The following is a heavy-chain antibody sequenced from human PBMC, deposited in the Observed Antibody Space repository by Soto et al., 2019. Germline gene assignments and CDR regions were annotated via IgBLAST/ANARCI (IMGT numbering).Heavy chain of an antibody. CDR3: ARWVEGWLQSRKRGFDY. Sequence: LRLSCAAPGFTFSSYAMHWVRQAPGKGLEWVAVISYDGSNKYYADSVKGRFTISRDNSKNTLYLQMNSLRAEDTAVYYCARWVEGWLQSRKRGFDYWGQGTLVTVSS. J-gene: IGHJ4*02. V-gene: IGHV3-30-3*01. CDR1: GFTFSSYA. D-gene: IGHD5-12*01. CDR2: ISYDGSNK.